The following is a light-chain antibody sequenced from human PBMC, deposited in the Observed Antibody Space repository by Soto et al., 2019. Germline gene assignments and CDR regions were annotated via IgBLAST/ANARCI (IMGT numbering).Light chain of an antibody. V-gene: IGLV4-60*02. CDR2: LEGSGSY. J-gene: IGLJ3*02. CDR1: SGHSSYI. Sequence: QSVLTQSSSASASLGSSVKLTCTLSSGHSSYIIAWHQQQPGKAPRYLMKLEGSGSYNKGSGVPDRFSGSSSGADRYLTISNLQLEDEADYYYETWDSNTRVFGGGTKVTVL. CDR3: ETWDSNTRV.